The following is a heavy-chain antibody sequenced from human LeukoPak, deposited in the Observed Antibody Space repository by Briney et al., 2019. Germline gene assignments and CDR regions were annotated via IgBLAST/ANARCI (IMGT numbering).Heavy chain of an antibody. J-gene: IGHJ4*02. D-gene: IGHD6-13*01. CDR3: AKRGDNEGYYY. V-gene: IGHV1-2*02. Sequence: ASVKVSCKASGYTFTDYYIHWVRQAPGQGLEWMGWINPNSGGSNNAQKFQGRVTMTRDTSISTAYMELSSLRSGDTAVFYCAKRGDNEGYYYWGQGTLVTVSS. CDR1: GYTFTDYY. CDR2: INPNSGGS.